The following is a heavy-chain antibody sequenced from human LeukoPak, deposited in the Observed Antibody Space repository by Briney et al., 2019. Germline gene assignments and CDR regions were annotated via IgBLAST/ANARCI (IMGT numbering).Heavy chain of an antibody. Sequence: GGSLRLSCAASGLTFSSYAMSWVRQAPGKGLEWVSAISGSGGSTYYADSVKGRFTISRDNSKNTLYLQMNSLRAEDTAVYYCAKEAYYDFWSGYWRGFDPWGQGTLVTVSS. CDR3: AKEAYYDFWSGYWRGFDP. V-gene: IGHV3-23*01. CDR2: ISGSGGST. D-gene: IGHD3-3*01. J-gene: IGHJ5*02. CDR1: GLTFSSYA.